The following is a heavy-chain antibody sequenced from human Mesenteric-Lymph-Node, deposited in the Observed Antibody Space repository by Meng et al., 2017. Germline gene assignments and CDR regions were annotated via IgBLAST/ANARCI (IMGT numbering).Heavy chain of an antibody. CDR3: ARVYDYGDYVPDDY. Sequence: GGSLRLSCAASGFTFSDYYMSWIRQAPGKGLEWVSYISSSGSTIYYADSVKGRFTISRDNAKNSLYLQMNSLRAEDTALYYCARVYDYGDYVPDDYWGQGTLVTVSS. CDR1: GFTFSDYY. CDR2: ISSSGSTI. J-gene: IGHJ4*02. V-gene: IGHV3-11*01. D-gene: IGHD4-17*01.